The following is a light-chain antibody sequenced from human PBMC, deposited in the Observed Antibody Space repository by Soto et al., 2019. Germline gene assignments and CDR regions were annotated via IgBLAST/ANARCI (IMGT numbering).Light chain of an antibody. J-gene: IGKJ5*01. CDR2: DAS. V-gene: IGKV3D-15*01. CDR1: QSVSNY. CDR3: QQYDNWPPIT. Sequence: EIVLTQSPATLSLSPGERATLSCRASQSVSNYLAWYQQKPGQAPRLLIYDASTRATGIPARFSGSGSGTEFTLTISSLQSEDFAVYYCQQYDNWPPITFGQGTRLEIK.